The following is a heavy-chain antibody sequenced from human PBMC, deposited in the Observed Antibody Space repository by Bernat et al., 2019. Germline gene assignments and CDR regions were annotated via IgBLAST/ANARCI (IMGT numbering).Heavy chain of an antibody. CDR1: GGSISSYY. D-gene: IGHD1-7*01. J-gene: IGHJ4*02. Sequence: QVQLQESGPGLVKPSETLSLTCTVSGGSISSYYWSWIRQPAGRGLEWIGRIYTSGSTNYNPSLKSRVAMSVDTSKNQFSLKLGYVTAADTAVDYCARDVTWNYVSLFDYWGQGTLVTVSS. V-gene: IGHV4-4*07. CDR3: ARDVTWNYVSLFDY. CDR2: IYTSGST.